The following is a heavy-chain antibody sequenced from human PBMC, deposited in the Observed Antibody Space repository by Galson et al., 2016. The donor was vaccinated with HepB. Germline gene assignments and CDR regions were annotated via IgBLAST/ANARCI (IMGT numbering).Heavy chain of an antibody. Sequence: SLRLSCAASGFTFSSHWMHWVRQAPGKGLVWVSRINTDGSGTSYADSVKGRFTISRDNAENTLYLQMNSLRAEDTAVYYCARGGSRPIDYWGQGTLVTVSS. J-gene: IGHJ4*02. D-gene: IGHD1-26*01. CDR3: ARGGSRPIDY. CDR1: GFTFSSHW. V-gene: IGHV3-74*01. CDR2: INTDGSGT.